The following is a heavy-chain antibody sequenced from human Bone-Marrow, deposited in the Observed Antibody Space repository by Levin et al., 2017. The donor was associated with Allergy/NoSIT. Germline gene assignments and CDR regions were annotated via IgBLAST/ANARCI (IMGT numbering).Heavy chain of an antibody. J-gene: IGHJ4*02. CDR3: TTEVWGQKVRDDY. CDR2: IKSETDGGTI. D-gene: IGHD3-16*01. Sequence: GGSLRLSCAASGFSFSNGWMTWVRQAPGKGLEWVGRIKSETDGGTIDYAAPVKGRFTISRDDSKSTLYLQMNSLKTEDTAVYYCTTEVWGQKVRDDYWGQGTLVTVSS. V-gene: IGHV3-15*01. CDR1: GFSFSNGW.